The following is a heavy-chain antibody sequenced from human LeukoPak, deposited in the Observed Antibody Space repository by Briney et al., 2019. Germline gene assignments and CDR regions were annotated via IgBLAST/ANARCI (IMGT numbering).Heavy chain of an antibody. J-gene: IGHJ4*02. V-gene: IGHV4-34*01. D-gene: IGHD3-9*01. Sequence: SETLSLTCTVSGGSISSYCWSWIRQPPGKGLEWIGEINHSGSTNYNPSLKSRVTISVDTSKNQFSLKLSSVTAADTAVYYCARARLNYDILTGCRRLPHFDYWGQGTLVTVSS. CDR1: GGSISSYC. CDR3: ARARLNYDILTGCRRLPHFDY. CDR2: INHSGST.